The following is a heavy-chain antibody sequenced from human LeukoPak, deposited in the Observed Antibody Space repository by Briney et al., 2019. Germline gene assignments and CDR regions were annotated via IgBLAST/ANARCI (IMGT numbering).Heavy chain of an antibody. Sequence: ASVKVSCKASGYTFTGYYMHWVRPAAGQGLEWKGWINPNSGVTSYAQKFQGRVTMTRDTSISTAYMELSSLRSDDTAVYYCARDRVSGYSYNYIDYWGQGTLVTVSS. V-gene: IGHV1-2*02. CDR2: INPNSGVT. CDR1: GYTFTGYY. CDR3: ARDRVSGYSYNYIDY. J-gene: IGHJ4*02. D-gene: IGHD5-18*01.